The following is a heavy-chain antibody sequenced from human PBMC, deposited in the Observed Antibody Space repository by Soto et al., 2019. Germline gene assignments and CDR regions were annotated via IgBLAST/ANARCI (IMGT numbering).Heavy chain of an antibody. CDR2: IVVGSGNT. D-gene: IGHD3-3*01. J-gene: IGHJ5*02. CDR3: ARKCPFGITIFGVAASWFDP. V-gene: IGHV1-58*01. Sequence: SVKVSCKASGFTFTSSAVQWVRQARGQRLEWIGWIVVGSGNTNYAQKFQDRVTITRDMSTSTVYMELSSLRSEDTAVYYCARKCPFGITIFGVAASWFDPWGQGTLVTVSS. CDR1: GFTFTSSA.